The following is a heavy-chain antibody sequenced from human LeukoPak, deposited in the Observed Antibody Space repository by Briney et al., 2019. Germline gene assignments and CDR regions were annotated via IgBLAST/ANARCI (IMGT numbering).Heavy chain of an antibody. J-gene: IGHJ3*02. CDR1: GGSISSYY. CDR3: ARALMTTDDAFDI. D-gene: IGHD4-17*01. V-gene: IGHV4-59*12. Sequence: SETLSLTCTVSGGSISSYYWSWIRQPPGKGLEWIGYTHHSGNTLYNPSLKSRVTISVDRSKNQFSLKLGSVTAADTAVYYCARALMTTDDAFDIWGQGTMVTVSS. CDR2: THHSGNT.